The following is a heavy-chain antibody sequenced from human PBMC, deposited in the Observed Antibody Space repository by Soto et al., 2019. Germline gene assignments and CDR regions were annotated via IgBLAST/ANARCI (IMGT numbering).Heavy chain of an antibody. CDR3: AKEGWFRSFDI. D-gene: IGHD6-19*01. CDR2: ISGSGGST. Sequence: EVQLLESGGGLVQPGGSLRLSCAASGFTFSSYAMSWVRQAPGKGLEWVSAISGSGGSTYYADSVKGRFTISRDNSTTTLYLQMNSLRDADTAVSYCAKEGWFRSFDIWGQGTMVTVSS. CDR1: GFTFSSYA. V-gene: IGHV3-23*01. J-gene: IGHJ3*02.